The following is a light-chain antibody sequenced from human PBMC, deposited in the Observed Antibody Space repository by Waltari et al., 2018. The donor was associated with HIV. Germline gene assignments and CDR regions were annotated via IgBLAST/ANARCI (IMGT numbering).Light chain of an antibody. CDR2: GHL. CDR1: SSNFGTTT. V-gene: IGLV1-44*01. J-gene: IGLJ3*02. CDR3: EAWDDSVTGPV. Sequence: QSVLTQPPSASGTPGPRVTLSCSGNSSNFGTTTVIWYQQLPGAAPKRLLYGHLKRPSGVPDRFSGSKSATSASLVISDLHADDEGTYYCEAWDDSVTGPVFGGGTKLTVL.